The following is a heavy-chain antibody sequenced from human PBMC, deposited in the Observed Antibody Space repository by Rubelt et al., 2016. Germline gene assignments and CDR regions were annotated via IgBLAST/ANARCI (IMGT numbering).Heavy chain of an antibody. V-gene: IGHV3-48*01. CDR3: TSYCSGGSCYSARDYGMDV. J-gene: IGHJ6*02. Sequence: VKGRFTISRDNAKNSLYLQMNSLRAEDTAVYYCTSYCSGGSCYSARDYGMDVWSQGTTVTVSS. D-gene: IGHD2-15*01.